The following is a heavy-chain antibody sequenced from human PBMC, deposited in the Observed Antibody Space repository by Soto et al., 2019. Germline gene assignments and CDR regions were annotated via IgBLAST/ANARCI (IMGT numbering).Heavy chain of an antibody. V-gene: IGHV4-39*07. CDR1: GGSISSSSYY. J-gene: IGHJ6*02. CDR3: ARSGVGMDV. Sequence: PSETLSLTCTVSGGSISSSSYYWGWIRQPPGKGLEWIGSIYYSGSTYYNPSLKSRVTISVDTSKNQFSLKLSSVTAADTAVYYCARSGVGMDVWGQGTTVTVSS. CDR2: IYYSGST. D-gene: IGHD3-3*01.